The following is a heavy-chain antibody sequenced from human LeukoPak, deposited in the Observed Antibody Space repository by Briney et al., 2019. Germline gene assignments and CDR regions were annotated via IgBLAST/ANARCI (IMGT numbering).Heavy chain of an antibody. CDR1: GGSFSGYY. CDR2: INHSGST. V-gene: IGHV4-34*01. D-gene: IGHD3-22*01. Sequence: SETLSLTCAVYGGSFSGYYWSWIRQPPGKGLEWIGEINHSGSTNYNPSLKSRVTISVDTSKNQFSLKLSSVTAADTAVYYCARVKKDAPRFWVSSGPHDYWGQGPLVTVPS. CDR3: ARVKKDAPRFWVSSGPHDY. J-gene: IGHJ4*02.